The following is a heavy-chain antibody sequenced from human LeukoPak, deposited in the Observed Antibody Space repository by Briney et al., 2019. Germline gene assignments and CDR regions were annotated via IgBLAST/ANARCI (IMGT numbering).Heavy chain of an antibody. Sequence: SETLSLTCSVSGGSISSPYWSWIRQSAGKGLELIGRMYTSGNTIYNPSLKSRVTMSVDTSKNQFSLKLSSVPAADTAVYYCARDNSGSYMGGGAFDIWGQGTMVTVSS. J-gene: IGHJ3*02. D-gene: IGHD1-26*01. CDR2: MYTSGNT. V-gene: IGHV4-4*07. CDR1: GGSISSPY. CDR3: ARDNSGSYMGGGAFDI.